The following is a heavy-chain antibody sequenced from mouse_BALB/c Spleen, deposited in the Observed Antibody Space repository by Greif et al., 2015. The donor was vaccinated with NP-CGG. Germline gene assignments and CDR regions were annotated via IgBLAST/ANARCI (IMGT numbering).Heavy chain of an antibody. CDR3: ARDPLDLPGAMDY. CDR1: GFTFSDYY. CDR2: ISDGGSYT. V-gene: IGHV5-4*02. J-gene: IGHJ4*01. Sequence: EVMLVESGGGLVKPGGSLKLSCAASGFTFSDYYMYWVRQTPEKRLEWVATISDGGSYTYYPDSVKGRFTISRDNAKNNLYLQMSSLKSEDTAMYYCARDPLDLPGAMDYWGQGTSVTVSS.